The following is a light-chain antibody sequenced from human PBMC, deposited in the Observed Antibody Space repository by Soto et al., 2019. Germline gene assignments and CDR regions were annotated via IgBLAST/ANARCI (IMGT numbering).Light chain of an antibody. V-gene: IGKV1-5*01. Sequence: DIQMTQSHSTLSASVGSRLTITCRASQSISGSLAWYQQKPGKAPNLLIYDVSSLESGVPSRFSGSGSGTQSTLTISSLKPDDFATYYCQQYNTYWTFGQGTKVDIK. CDR2: DVS. CDR3: QQYNTYWT. J-gene: IGKJ1*01. CDR1: QSISGS.